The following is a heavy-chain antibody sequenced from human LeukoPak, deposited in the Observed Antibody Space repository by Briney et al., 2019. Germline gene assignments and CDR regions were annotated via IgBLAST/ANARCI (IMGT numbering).Heavy chain of an antibody. D-gene: IGHD3-16*01. J-gene: IGHJ5*02. CDR2: IYPGDSDT. CDR3: AIFDFLFGEIDNWFDP. V-gene: IGHV5-51*01. Sequence: GESLKISCKGSGYNFTIYWIGWVRQMPGRGLEWMGIIYPGDSDTRYSPSFQGQVTISADKSISTAYLQWSSLKASDTAMYYCAIFDFLFGEIDNWFDPWGQGTQVTVSS. CDR1: GYNFTIYW.